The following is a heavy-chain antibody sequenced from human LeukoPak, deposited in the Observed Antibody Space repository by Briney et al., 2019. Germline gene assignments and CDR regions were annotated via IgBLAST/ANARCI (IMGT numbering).Heavy chain of an antibody. CDR1: GFTFSSYA. J-gene: IGHJ4*02. CDR2: ISASGGST. D-gene: IGHD6-19*01. V-gene: IGHV3-23*01. CDR3: AKDGSAVAGSTSFDY. Sequence: GGSLRLSCAASGFTFSSYAMSWVRQAPGKGLEWVSVISASGGSTYYADSVKGRFTISRDNSKNTLYLQMNSLRAEDTAVYYCAKDGSAVAGSTSFDYWGQGTLVTVSS.